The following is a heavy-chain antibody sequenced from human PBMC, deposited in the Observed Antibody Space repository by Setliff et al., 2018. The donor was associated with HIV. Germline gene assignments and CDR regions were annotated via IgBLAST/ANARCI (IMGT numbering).Heavy chain of an antibody. J-gene: IGHJ4*02. D-gene: IGHD5-12*01. V-gene: IGHV4-39*01. CDR3: ARLGDSGYDFRGYFDY. CDR2: VYYSGGT. CDR1: GGSVSDTSYY. Sequence: SETLSLTCTVSGGSVSDTSYYWGWIRQPPGKGLEWLANVYYSGGTYYNPSLNSRVTISVDTSRNQSSLKLTSVTAADTALYFCARLGDSGYDFRGYFDYWGQGKLVTVSS.